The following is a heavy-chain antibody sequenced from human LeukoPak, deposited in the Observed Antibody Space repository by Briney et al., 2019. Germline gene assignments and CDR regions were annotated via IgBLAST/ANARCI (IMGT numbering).Heavy chain of an antibody. Sequence: ASVKVSCKASGYTFTSYGINWVRQAPGQGLEWMGGIIPIFDTTNYAQNFQGRVTITADKSTNTAYMELSSLRSEDTAVYYCARAIRGSKIASRYYFYYMDIWGKGTTVTVSS. CDR2: IIPIFDTT. V-gene: IGHV1-69*06. CDR3: ARAIRGSKIASRYYFYYMDI. J-gene: IGHJ6*03. CDR1: GYTFTSYG. D-gene: IGHD3-10*01.